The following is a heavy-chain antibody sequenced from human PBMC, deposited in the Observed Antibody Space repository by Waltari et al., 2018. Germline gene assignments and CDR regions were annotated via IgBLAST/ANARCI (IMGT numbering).Heavy chain of an antibody. CDR2: IRSKAYSERT. Sequence: EVHLVESGGALVQPGRSLRLSCQASGFNVGHYAITWVRQAPGKGLEWVGFIRSKAYSERTDYAAPVDGRFTISRDDSKSIAYLEMNSLKTEDTAVYYCCRGAGGSSARLDHWGLGTPVTVSS. J-gene: IGHJ4*02. CDR3: CRGAGGSSARLDH. CDR1: GFNVGHYA. V-gene: IGHV3-49*04. D-gene: IGHD1-26*01.